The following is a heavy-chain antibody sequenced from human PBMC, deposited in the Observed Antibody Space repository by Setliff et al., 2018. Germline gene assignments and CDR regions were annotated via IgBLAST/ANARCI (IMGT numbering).Heavy chain of an antibody. D-gene: IGHD5-12*01. CDR3: ARFRGGYSAYDWVAY. V-gene: IGHV5-51*01. J-gene: IGHJ4*02. CDR1: GYTLTNNW. CDR2: IYPRDSDT. Sequence: GASLKLSCEGSGYTLTNNWIGWVRQMPGKGLEWMGIIYPRDSDTRYSPSFQGQVTISADTSITTAYLQWSSLKASDSAMYYCARFRGGYSAYDWVAYWGQGTLVTVSS.